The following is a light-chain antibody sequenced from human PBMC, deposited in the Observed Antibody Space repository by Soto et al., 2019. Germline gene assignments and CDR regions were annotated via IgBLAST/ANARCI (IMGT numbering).Light chain of an antibody. CDR3: QQANNFPPWT. Sequence: DIQMTQSPSSVSASVGDRVTISCRASQGISGWLAWYQHKPGKAPKLLIYAASRLQSGVPSRFSGSGSGTEFTLTISSLQPEDYATYYCQQANNFPPWTFGQGTKVEIK. CDR1: QGISGW. CDR2: AAS. V-gene: IGKV1-12*01. J-gene: IGKJ1*01.